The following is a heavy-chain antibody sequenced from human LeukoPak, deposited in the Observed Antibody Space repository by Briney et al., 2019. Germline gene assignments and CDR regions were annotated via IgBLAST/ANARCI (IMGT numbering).Heavy chain of an antibody. CDR3: ARGTMGYQLLTTYYYYYMDV. J-gene: IGHJ6*03. CDR2: INHSGST. D-gene: IGHD2-2*01. V-gene: IGHV4-34*01. CDR1: GGSFSGYY. Sequence: SETLSLTCAVYGGSFSGYYWSWIRQPPGKGLEWIGEINHSGSTNYNPSLKSRVTISVDTSKNRFSLKLSSVTAADTAVYYCARGTMGYQLLTTYYYYYMDVWGKGTTVTVSS.